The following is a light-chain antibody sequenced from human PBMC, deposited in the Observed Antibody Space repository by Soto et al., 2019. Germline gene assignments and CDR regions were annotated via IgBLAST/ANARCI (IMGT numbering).Light chain of an antibody. CDR3: MQALQTSFT. CDR2: LAS. CDR1: QSLLHRNGNNY. Sequence: DIVMTQSPLSLSVTPGEAASSSCRCCQSLLHRNGNNYLDWYLQKPGQSPQLLISLASNRASGVPDRFSGSGSGTDFILHISRVEAEDVGVYYCMQALQTSFTFGPGTKVDL. V-gene: IGKV2-28*01. J-gene: IGKJ3*01.